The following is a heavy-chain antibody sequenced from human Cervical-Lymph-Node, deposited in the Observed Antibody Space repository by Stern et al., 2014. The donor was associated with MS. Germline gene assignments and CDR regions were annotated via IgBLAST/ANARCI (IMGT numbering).Heavy chain of an antibody. Sequence: VQLVESGAEVKKPGSSVKVSCKASGGTFSSYAISWGRQATGQGLEWMGGIIPIFGTANYAPKFQGRGPITAGETKGHAYMDLGHLKSEDTAVLYFARGELKEGLVRGMDVWGQGTTVTVSS. V-gene: IGHV1-69*01. CDR1: GGTFSSYA. CDR2: IIPIFGTA. D-gene: IGHD1-26*01. J-gene: IGHJ6*02. CDR3: ARGELKEGLVRGMDV.